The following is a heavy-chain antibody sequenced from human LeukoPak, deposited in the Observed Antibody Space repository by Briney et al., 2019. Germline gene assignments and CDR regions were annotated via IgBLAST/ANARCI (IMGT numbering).Heavy chain of an antibody. D-gene: IGHD3-3*01. J-gene: IGHJ6*02. CDR1: GGTFSSYA. V-gene: IGHV1-69*13. Sequence: GASVKVSCKASGGTFSSYAISWVRQAPGQGLEWMGGIIPIFGTANYAQKFQGRVTITADESTSTAYMELSSLRSEDTAVYYCARGGVITIFGVVITLYGMDVWGQGTTVTVSS. CDR3: ARGGVITIFGVVITLYGMDV. CDR2: IIPIFGTA.